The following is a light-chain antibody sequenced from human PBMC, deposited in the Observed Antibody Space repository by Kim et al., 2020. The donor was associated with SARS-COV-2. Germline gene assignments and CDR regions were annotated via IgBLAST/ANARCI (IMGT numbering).Light chain of an antibody. CDR2: GAS. J-gene: IGKJ3*01. CDR1: QSVSGN. CDR3: QQYSDWPFT. Sequence: VSPGERATLSCRASQSVSGNLVCFHHRTRQDPTVLIYGASTRATGSPARCSGSGSGTQFTLTISSLQSADFADYYCQQYSDWPFTFGPGTKVDIK. V-gene: IGKV3D-15*01.